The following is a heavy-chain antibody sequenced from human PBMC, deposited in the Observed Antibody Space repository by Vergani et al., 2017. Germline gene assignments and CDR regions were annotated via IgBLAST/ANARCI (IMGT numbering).Heavy chain of an antibody. V-gene: IGHV3-21*01. J-gene: IGHJ5*02. Sequence: EVQLVESGGGLVKPGGSLRLSCAASGFTFSSYSMNWVRQAPGKGLEWVSSISSSSSYIYYADSVKGRFTISRDNAKNSLYLQMNSLRAEDTAVYYCAGDPEIVVVPAAMFDPWGQGTLVTVSS. D-gene: IGHD2-2*01. CDR1: GFTFSSYS. CDR3: AGDPEIVVVPAAMFDP. CDR2: ISSSSSYI.